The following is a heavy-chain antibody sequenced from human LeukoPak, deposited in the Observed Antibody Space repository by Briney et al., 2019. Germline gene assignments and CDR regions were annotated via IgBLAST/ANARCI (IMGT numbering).Heavy chain of an antibody. CDR3: AKPGEPSNYYFDY. CDR1: GFIFSKYA. D-gene: IGHD1-14*01. J-gene: IGHJ4*02. V-gene: IGHV3-23*01. CDR2: ISGSGVYT. Sequence: GGSLRLSCGASGFIFSKYAMSWVRQAPGKGLEWVSAISGSGVYTYYADSVKGRFTISRDNSKNMIYLQMNSLRAEDTALYYCAKPGEPSNYYFDYWGQGALVTVSS.